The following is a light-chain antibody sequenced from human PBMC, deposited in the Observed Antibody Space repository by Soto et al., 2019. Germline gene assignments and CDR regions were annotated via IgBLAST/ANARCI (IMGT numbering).Light chain of an antibody. V-gene: IGLV1-51*01. J-gene: IGLJ2*01. CDR2: DNN. CDR3: GTCDSSLSAVV. Sequence: QAVVTQPPSVSAAPGQKVTISCSGSSSNIGNNYVSWYQQLPGTAPKLLIYDNNKRPSGIPDRFSGSKSGTSATLGITGLQTGDEADYYCGTCDSSLSAVVFCGGTKVTVL. CDR1: SSNIGNNY.